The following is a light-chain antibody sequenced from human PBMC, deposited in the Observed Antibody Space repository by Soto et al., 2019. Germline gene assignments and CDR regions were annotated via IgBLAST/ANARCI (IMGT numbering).Light chain of an antibody. V-gene: IGKV1-5*01. Sequence: DIQMTQSPSTLSASVGDRVTITCRASQSISAWLAWYQQKPGKAPNLLIYGVSTLDSGVPSRFSANASRTDLTLTSSRFESDDFATYYRQQYNRYSTFGQGTKVDIX. CDR3: QQYNRYST. CDR2: GVS. CDR1: QSISAW. J-gene: IGKJ1*01.